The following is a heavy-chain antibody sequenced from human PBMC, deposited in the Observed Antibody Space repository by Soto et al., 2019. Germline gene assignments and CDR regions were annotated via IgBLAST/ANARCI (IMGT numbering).Heavy chain of an antibody. D-gene: IGHD3-22*01. J-gene: IGHJ4*02. CDR2: INPNSGGT. CDR3: ARGITMIVVAPLSH. CDR1: GYTFTGYY. V-gene: IGHV1-2*02. Sequence: ASVNVSCKSSGYTFTGYYSHWVRQAPGQGLEWMGWINPNSGGTNYAQKFQGRVTMTRDTSISTAYMELSRLRSDDTAVYYCARGITMIVVAPLSHWGQGTLVTVSS.